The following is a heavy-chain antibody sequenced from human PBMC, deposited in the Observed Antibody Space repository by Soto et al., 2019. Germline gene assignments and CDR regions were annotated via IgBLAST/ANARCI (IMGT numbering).Heavy chain of an antibody. J-gene: IGHJ4*02. CDR1: GFTVTPYD. V-gene: IGHV3-48*02. Sequence: EVQLVESGGGLVQPGGSLRLSCAASGFTVTPYDMNWVRQVPGRGLQWVAFISNGVEATDYADSVRGRFTISKDHARNSLYLQMNTLRDEDTAVYYCTSDWGVYSHESDTHIPHLDCWGQGTLVSVSS. D-gene: IGHD3-10*01. CDR3: TSDWGVYSHESDTHIPHLDC. CDR2: ISNGVEAT.